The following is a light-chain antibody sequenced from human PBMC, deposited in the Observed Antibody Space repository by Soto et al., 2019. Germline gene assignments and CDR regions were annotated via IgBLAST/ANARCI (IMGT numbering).Light chain of an antibody. CDR2: GAS. V-gene: IGKV1-5*01. CDR3: QQYNSFSYT. J-gene: IGKJ2*01. Sequence: DIHMTQSPSTLSSSLGGRVTITFLASESISTWLAWYQQKPGKSPKLLIYGASNLERGVPSRFSGSGSGTEFTLTISSLQPDDFSTYYCQQYNSFSYTFGPGTKVDIK. CDR1: ESISTW.